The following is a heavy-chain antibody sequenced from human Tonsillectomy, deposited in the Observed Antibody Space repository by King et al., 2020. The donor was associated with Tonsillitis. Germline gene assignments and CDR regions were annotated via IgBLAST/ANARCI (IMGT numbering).Heavy chain of an antibody. D-gene: IGHD3-10*01. J-gene: IGHJ3*02. Sequence: EVQLVESGGGLVQPGGSLRLSCAASGVTFSRYWMHWVRQAPGKGLVWVSRIKSDGSRTSYADSVKGRFTISRDNGKNTLYLQMNSLRVEDTAVYYCARNYYYGSGSYYGLSDAFDIWGQGTMVTVSS. V-gene: IGHV3-74*01. CDR3: ARNYYYGSGSYYGLSDAFDI. CDR1: GVTFSRYW. CDR2: IKSDGSRT.